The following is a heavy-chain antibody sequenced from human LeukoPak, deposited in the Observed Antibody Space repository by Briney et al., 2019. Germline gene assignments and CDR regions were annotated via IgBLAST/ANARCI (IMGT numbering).Heavy chain of an antibody. CDR3: ARAPASYYDSSGYYFKRGKGKLDY. Sequence: ASAKVSCKASGYTFTSYAMNWARQAAGQGLEWMGWMNPNSGSAAYEQKFQDRVAFTRNTSISTAYMELSSLRSEDTAVYYCARAPASYYDSSGYYFKRGKGKLDYWGQGTLVTVSS. V-gene: IGHV1-8*03. CDR1: GYTFTSYA. J-gene: IGHJ4*02. CDR2: MNPNSGSA. D-gene: IGHD3-22*01.